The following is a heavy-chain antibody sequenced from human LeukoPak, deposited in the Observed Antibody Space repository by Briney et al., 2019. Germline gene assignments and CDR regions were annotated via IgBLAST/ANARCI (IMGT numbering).Heavy chain of an antibody. J-gene: IGHJ3*02. CDR3: AKDQSITIFGVIIRGDAFDI. D-gene: IGHD3-3*01. Sequence: GGSLRLSCAASEFTFSSYGMHWVRQAPGKGLEWVAFIRYDGSNKYYADTVKGRFTISRDNSKNTLYLQMNSLRAEHTAVYYCAKDQSITIFGVIIRGDAFDIWGQGTMVTVSS. V-gene: IGHV3-30*02. CDR1: EFTFSSYG. CDR2: IRYDGSNK.